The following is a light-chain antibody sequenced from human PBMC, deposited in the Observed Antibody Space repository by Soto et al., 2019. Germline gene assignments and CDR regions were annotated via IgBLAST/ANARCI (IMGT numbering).Light chain of an antibody. J-gene: IGKJ1*01. CDR2: SAS. V-gene: IGKV1-5*03. CDR3: QQYNSYSGT. Sequence: DIHVTQSPSPLSASVGDRVTITCRASQSISSWLAWYQQKPGKAPKLLIYSASSLKSGVSSRFSGSGSGTEFTLTISSLQPDDFATYYCQQYNSYSGTFGQGTKVDIK. CDR1: QSISSW.